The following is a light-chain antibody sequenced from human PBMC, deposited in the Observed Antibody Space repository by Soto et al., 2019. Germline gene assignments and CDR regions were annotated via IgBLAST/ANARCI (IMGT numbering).Light chain of an antibody. CDR2: EDN. Sequence: NFMLTQPHSGAESPGKTVTISCTRSSGSIASNYVQWYQQRPGSAPTTVIYEDNQRPSGVPDRFSGSIDSSSNSASLTISGLKTEDEADYYCQSYDSSIVVFGGGTQLTVL. V-gene: IGLV6-57*03. CDR1: SGSIASNY. CDR3: QSYDSSIVV. J-gene: IGLJ2*01.